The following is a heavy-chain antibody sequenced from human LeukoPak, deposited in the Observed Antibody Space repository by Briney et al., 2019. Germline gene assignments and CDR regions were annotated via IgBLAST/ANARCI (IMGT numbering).Heavy chain of an antibody. CDR2: IIPILGIT. Sequence: GASVEVSCKASGYTFTSYYMHWVRQAPGQGLEWMGRIIPILGITNYAQKFQGRVTITADKSTSTAYMELSSLRSEDTAVYYCAVVTSSNQVFDYWGQGTLVTVSS. J-gene: IGHJ4*02. CDR1: GYTFTSYY. D-gene: IGHD2-21*02. CDR3: AVVTSSNQVFDY. V-gene: IGHV1-69*02.